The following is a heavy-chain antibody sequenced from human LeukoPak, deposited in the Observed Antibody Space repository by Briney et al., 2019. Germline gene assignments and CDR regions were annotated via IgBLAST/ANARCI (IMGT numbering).Heavy chain of an antibody. J-gene: IGHJ4*02. Sequence: ASVKVSCKASGYSFTSYGISWVRQAPGQGLEWMGWISAYNGNTHYEQKLQGRFTMTTDTSTSTAYMELRSLRSDDTAVYYCARDYDFWSGYYRFDYWGQGTLVTVSS. V-gene: IGHV1-18*01. CDR3: ARDYDFWSGYYRFDY. D-gene: IGHD3-3*01. CDR1: GYSFTSYG. CDR2: ISAYNGNT.